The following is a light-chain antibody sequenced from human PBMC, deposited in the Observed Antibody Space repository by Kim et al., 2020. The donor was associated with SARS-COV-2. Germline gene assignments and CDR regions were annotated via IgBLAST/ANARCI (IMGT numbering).Light chain of an antibody. CDR1: QGGSTS. CDR3: KQRSNWPPART. J-gene: IGKJ4*01. Sequence: PGQRATLSCRARQGGSTSSACYQQKRGQAPRLLIYDASNRATGVPARFSGSGSGTDCTLSIRRLQSEDFAVYYCKQRSNWPPARTFGGGTKVDIK. V-gene: IGKV3-11*01. CDR2: DAS.